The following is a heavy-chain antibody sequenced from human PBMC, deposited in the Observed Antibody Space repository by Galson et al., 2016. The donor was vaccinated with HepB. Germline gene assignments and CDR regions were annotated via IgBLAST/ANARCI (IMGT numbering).Heavy chain of an antibody. V-gene: IGHV3-23*01. CDR3: ARENGDYLFIDY. CDR1: GFTFSSYA. CDR2: ISGRGGST. Sequence: SLRLSCAASGFTFSSYAMSWVRQAPGKGLEWVSGISGRGGSTYYADSVEGRFTISRDNSKNTLYLQMKSLRAEDTAVYYCARENGDYLFIDYWGQGTLVTVSS. J-gene: IGHJ4*02. D-gene: IGHD4-17*01.